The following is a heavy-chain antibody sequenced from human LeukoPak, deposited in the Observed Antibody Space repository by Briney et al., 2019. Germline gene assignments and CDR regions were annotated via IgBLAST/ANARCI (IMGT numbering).Heavy chain of an antibody. V-gene: IGHV5-51*01. CDR1: GYSFSNFW. CDR3: ARHYGDPRFIDY. CDR2: TYPGDSNT. D-gene: IGHD4-17*01. Sequence: GESLKISCQGSGYSFSNFWIGWVRQMTGKGLEWMGITYPGDSNTRYSPPFQGQVTLSADKALSTAYLQWSNLKASDTAMYYCARHYGDPRFIDYWGQGTLVTVSS. J-gene: IGHJ4*02.